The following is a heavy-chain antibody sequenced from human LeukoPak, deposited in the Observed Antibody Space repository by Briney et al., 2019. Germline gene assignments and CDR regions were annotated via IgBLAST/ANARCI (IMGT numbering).Heavy chain of an antibody. D-gene: IGHD3-22*01. J-gene: IGHJ4*02. V-gene: IGHV3-21*01. CDR3: ARGHASSGYYFFDY. CDR2: ISSSSSYI. CDR1: GFTFNSYS. Sequence: GGSLRLSCAASGFTFNSYSMNWVRQAPGKGLEWVSSISSSSSYIYYADSVKGRFTISRDNAKNSLYLQMNSLRAEDTAVYYCARGHASSGYYFFDYWGQGTLVTVSS.